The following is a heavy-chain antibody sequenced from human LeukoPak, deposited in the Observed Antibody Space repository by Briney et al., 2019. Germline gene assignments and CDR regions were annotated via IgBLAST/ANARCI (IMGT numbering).Heavy chain of an antibody. J-gene: IGHJ4*02. V-gene: IGHV1-18*01. CDR1: GYTFTSYG. D-gene: IGHD4-23*01. CDR2: ISAYNGNT. CDR3: ARHVLIGRNSTVVTPRDY. Sequence: ASVKVSCKASGYTFTSYGISWVRQAPGQGLEWMGWISAYNGNTNYAQKLQGRVTMTTDTSTSTAYMELRSLRSDDTAVYYCARHVLIGRNSTVVTPRDYWGQGTLVTVSS.